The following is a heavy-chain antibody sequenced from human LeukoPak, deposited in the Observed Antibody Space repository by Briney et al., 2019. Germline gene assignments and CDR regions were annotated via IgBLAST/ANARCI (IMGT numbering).Heavy chain of an antibody. CDR1: GFTFSSHW. CDR3: AREDYNDSGWYFDL. V-gene: IGHV3-74*01. Sequence: PGGSLRLSCAASGFTFSSHWMHRVSQAPGKGLVWVSRIKSDGSRTTYADSVKGRFTISRDNAKKTLYLQMNSLRAEDTAVYFCAREDYNDSGWYFDLWGRGTLVTVS. CDR2: IKSDGSRT. D-gene: IGHD4-17*01. J-gene: IGHJ2*01.